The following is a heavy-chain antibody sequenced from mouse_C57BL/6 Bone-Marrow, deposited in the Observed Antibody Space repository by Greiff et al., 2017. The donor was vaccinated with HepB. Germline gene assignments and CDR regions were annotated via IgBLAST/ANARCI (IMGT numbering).Heavy chain of an antibody. CDR1: GYAFTNYL. CDR3: ARRGLPLYYFDY. J-gene: IGHJ2*01. V-gene: IGHV1-54*01. CDR2: INPGSGGT. Sequence: SGAELVRPGTSVKVSCKASGYAFTNYLIEWVKQRPGQGLEWIGVINPGSGGTNYNEKFKGKATLTADKSSSTAYMQLSSLTSEDSAVYFCARRGLPLYYFDYWGQGTTLTVSS. D-gene: IGHD2-2*01.